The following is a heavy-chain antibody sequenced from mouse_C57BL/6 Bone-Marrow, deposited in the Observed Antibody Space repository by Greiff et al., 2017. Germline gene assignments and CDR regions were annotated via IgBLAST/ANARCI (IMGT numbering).Heavy chain of an antibody. D-gene: IGHD2-4*01. CDR1: GFNIKDDY. CDR3: AHLFYYDYEFYAMDY. Sequence: EVQLQQSGAELVRPGASVKLSCTASGFNIKDDYMHWVKQRPEQGLEWIGWIDPENGDTAYASKFQGKATITADTSSNTAYLQLSILTSEDTAVYYFAHLFYYDYEFYAMDYWGRGTSVTVTS. V-gene: IGHV14-4*01. CDR2: IDPENGDT. J-gene: IGHJ4*01.